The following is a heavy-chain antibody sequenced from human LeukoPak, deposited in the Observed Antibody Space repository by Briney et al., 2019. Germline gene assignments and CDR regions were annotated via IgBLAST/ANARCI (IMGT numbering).Heavy chain of an antibody. Sequence: SETLSLTCTVSGGSISSYYWSWIRQPPGKGLEWIGYIYYSGSTNYNPSLKSRVTISVDTSKNQFSLKLSSVTAADTAVYYCASGTKTYSSSWAPLDYWGQGTLVTVSS. V-gene: IGHV4-59*01. CDR2: IYYSGST. CDR1: GGSISSYY. J-gene: IGHJ4*02. CDR3: ASGTKTYSSSWAPLDY. D-gene: IGHD6-13*01.